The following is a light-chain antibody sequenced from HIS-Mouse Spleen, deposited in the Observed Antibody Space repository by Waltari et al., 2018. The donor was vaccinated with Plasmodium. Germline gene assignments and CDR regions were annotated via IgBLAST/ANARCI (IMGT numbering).Light chain of an antibody. Sequence: EIVLTQSPATLSLSPRERATLPCRASQSVSSYLAWYQQKPGQAPRLLIYDASNRATGIPARFSGSGSGTDFTLTISSLEPEDFAVYYCQQRSNWPPLIFGGGTKVEIK. CDR1: QSVSSY. CDR2: DAS. V-gene: IGKV3-11*01. J-gene: IGKJ4*01. CDR3: QQRSNWPPLI.